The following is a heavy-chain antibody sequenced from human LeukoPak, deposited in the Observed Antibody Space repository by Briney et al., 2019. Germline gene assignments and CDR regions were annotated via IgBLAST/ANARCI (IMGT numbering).Heavy chain of an antibody. D-gene: IGHD6-19*01. V-gene: IGHV3-23*01. CDR3: AKAIRGSSGPLEHHY. Sequence: GGSLRLSCAASGFTFSSYAMSWVRQAPGKGLEWVSAISGSGGSTYYADSVKGRFTISRDNSKNTLYLQMNSLRAEDTAVYYCAKAIRGSSGPLEHHYWGQGTLVTVSS. CDR1: GFTFSSYA. CDR2: ISGSGGST. J-gene: IGHJ4*02.